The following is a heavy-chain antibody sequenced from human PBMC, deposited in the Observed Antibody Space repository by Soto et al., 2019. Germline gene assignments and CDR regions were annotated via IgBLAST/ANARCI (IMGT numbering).Heavy chain of an antibody. Sequence: SETLSRTCTVSGGSISSYYWSCIRQPPGKGLEWVGYIYYSGSSNYNPSLKSRVTISVDTSKNQFSLKLSSVTAADTAVYYCARANQYWENGIAEAVREYNWFDPWGQVPLVTVS. CDR2: IYYSGSS. D-gene: IGHD6-13*01. CDR3: ARANQYWENGIAEAVREYNWFDP. CDR1: GGSISSYY. J-gene: IGHJ5*02. V-gene: IGHV4-59*01.